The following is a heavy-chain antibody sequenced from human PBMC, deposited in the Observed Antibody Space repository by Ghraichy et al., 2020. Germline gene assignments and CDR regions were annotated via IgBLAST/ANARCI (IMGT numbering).Heavy chain of an antibody. D-gene: IGHD5-18*01. CDR2: FYYSAST. V-gene: IGHV4-39*01. Sequence: SQTLSLTCTVSGGSITSSTYYWGWIRQPPGKGLEWIGSFYYSASTYYNPSLKSRVTISVDTFKNQFSLKLSSVTAADTAVYYCARCGGYSYVWYYFDNWGQGTLVTVSS. J-gene: IGHJ4*02. CDR3: ARCGGYSYVWYYFDN. CDR1: GGSITSSTYY.